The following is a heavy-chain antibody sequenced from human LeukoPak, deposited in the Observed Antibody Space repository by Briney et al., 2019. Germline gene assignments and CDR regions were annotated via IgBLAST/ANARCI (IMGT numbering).Heavy chain of an antibody. J-gene: IGHJ4*02. V-gene: IGHV4-34*01. CDR1: GGSFSGYY. CDR3: ASHLSSGYVKYYFDY. D-gene: IGHD5-12*01. Sequence: SETLSLTCAVYGGSFSGYYWSWIRQPPGKGLEWIGEINHSGSTNYNPSLKSRVTISVDTSKNQFSLKLSSVTAADTAVYYCASHLSSGYVKYYFDYWGQGTLVTVSS. CDR2: INHSGST.